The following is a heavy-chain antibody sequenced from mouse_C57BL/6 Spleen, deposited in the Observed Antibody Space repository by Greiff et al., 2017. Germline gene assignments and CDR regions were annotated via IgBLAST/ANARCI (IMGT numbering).Heavy chain of an antibody. CDR1: GFSLTSYG. J-gene: IGHJ4*01. Sequence: QVQLQQSGPGLVQPSQSLSITCTVSGFSLTSYGVHWVRQPPGKGLEWLGVIWSGGSTDYNAAFISRLSISKDNSKSQVFFTMNRLQADNTAIYSCAKRRYDYLYAMDYWGQGTSVTVSA. CDR2: IWSGGST. D-gene: IGHD2-4*01. CDR3: AKRRYDYLYAMDY. V-gene: IGHV2-4*01.